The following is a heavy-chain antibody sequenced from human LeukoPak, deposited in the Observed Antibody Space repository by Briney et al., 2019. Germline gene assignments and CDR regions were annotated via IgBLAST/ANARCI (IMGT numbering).Heavy chain of an antibody. J-gene: IGHJ6*03. D-gene: IGHD3-9*01. Sequence: GGSLRLSWAASGCTFSSYWRSWVRKAAGKGLEWVANIKQDGSAKYYVDSVKGGTTISRDNAKISLYLQMNRLRAEDTAVYYCAIDHKGTPSYYDILTGYLDSYYYYMDVWGKGTTVTISS. CDR3: AIDHKGTPSYYDILTGYLDSYYYYMDV. V-gene: IGHV3-7*01. CDR2: IKQDGSAK. CDR1: GCTFSSYW.